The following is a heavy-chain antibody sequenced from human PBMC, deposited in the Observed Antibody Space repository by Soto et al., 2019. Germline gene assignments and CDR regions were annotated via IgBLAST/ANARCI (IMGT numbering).Heavy chain of an antibody. CDR2: IKPDGSEK. J-gene: IGHJ3*02. Sequence: EVQLVESGGGLVQPGGSLRLSCEASAFTLSSYWMSWVRQAPGKGLEWVANIKPDGSEKYYVDSVKGRFTFSRDHTKNSLYLQMTPLKPEDTAIYYCALDYEFGFDIWGQGTLVTVSS. CDR1: AFTLSSYW. CDR3: ALDYEFGFDI. D-gene: IGHD3-22*01. V-gene: IGHV3-7*01.